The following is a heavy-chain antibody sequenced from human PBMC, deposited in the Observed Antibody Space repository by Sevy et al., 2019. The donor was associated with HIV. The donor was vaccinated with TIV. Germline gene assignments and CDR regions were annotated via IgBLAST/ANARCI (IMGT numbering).Heavy chain of an antibody. CDR1: GYTFTSYA. J-gene: IGHJ6*02. CDR2: INTNTGNP. V-gene: IGHV7-4-1*02. CDR3: ARVGYCSGGSCFPGYYGMVV. D-gene: IGHD2-15*01. Sequence: ASVKVSCKASGYTFTSYAMNWVRQAPGQGLEWMGWINTNTGNPTYAQGFTGRFVFSLDTSVSTAYLQISSLKAEDTAVYYCARVGYCSGGSCFPGYYGMVVWGQGTTVTVSS.